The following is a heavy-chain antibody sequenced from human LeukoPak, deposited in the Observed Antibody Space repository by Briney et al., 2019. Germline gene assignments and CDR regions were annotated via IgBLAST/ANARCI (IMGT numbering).Heavy chain of an antibody. D-gene: IGHD2-21*02. Sequence: ASVKVSCKASGYTFTSYDINWVRQATGQGLEWMGWMNPNSGNTGYAQKFQGRVTMTRNTSISTAYMELSSLRSEDTAVYYCARNCGGDCYTYNWFVPWGQRTLVTDPS. CDR1: GYTFTSYD. CDR3: ARNCGGDCYTYNWFVP. V-gene: IGHV1-8*01. J-gene: IGHJ5*02. CDR2: MNPNSGNT.